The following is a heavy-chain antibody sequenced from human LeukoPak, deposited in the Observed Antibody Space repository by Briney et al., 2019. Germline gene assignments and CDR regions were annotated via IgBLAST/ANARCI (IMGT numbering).Heavy chain of an antibody. V-gene: IGHV4-59*08. CDR2: IYHSGST. D-gene: IGHD5-24*01. Sequence: SETLSLTCTVSGDSISNYYWSWIRQPPGKGLEWIGYIYHSGSTNYGPSLKSRLTISVDTSKNQLSLKLSSVTAADSAVYYCARGAQKERWLHDRYFDYWGQGTLVTVSS. CDR3: ARGAQKERWLHDRYFDY. CDR1: GDSISNYY. J-gene: IGHJ4*02.